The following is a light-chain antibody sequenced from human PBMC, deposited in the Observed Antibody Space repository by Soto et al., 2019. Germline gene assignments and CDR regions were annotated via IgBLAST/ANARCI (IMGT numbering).Light chain of an antibody. CDR3: CSYAGSGTDNYV. CDR2: EGI. V-gene: IGLV2-23*01. J-gene: IGLJ1*01. CDR1: SSDIGTYNL. Sequence: QSVLTQPASVSRSPGQSITISCTGTSSDIGTYNLVSWYQHYPGKAPKLMIYEGIKRPSGVSNRFSGSKSGNTAFLTISGLQAEDEADYYCCSYAGSGTDNYVFGSGTKSPS.